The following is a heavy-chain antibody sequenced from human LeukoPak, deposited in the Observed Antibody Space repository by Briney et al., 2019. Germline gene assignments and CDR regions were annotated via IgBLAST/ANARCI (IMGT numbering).Heavy chain of an antibody. J-gene: IGHJ4*02. D-gene: IGHD3-10*01. CDR2: ISVYNGNT. Sequence: GASMKVSFKASGYTFTIYGISWVRQAPGQGLEWMGWISVYNGNTKYAQKLQGRVTMTTDTSTNTAYMELRSLRSDDTAVYYCARDRATMVRGVVDYWGQGTLVTVSS. V-gene: IGHV1-18*01. CDR3: ARDRATMVRGVVDY. CDR1: GYTFTIYG.